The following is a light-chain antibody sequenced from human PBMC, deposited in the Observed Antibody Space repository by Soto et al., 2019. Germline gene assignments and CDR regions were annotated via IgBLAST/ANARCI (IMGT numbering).Light chain of an antibody. CDR2: DVS. J-gene: IGLJ1*01. CDR1: SSDVGGYNY. CDR3: SPYTSNSTPYV. V-gene: IGLV2-14*03. Sequence: QSALTQPASVSGSPGQSITISCTGTSSDVGGYNYVSWYQHHPGKAPKLMIYDVSRRPSGVSNRFSGSKSGNTASLTLSGLQAEDEADYYCSPYTSNSTPYVFGTGTKVTVL.